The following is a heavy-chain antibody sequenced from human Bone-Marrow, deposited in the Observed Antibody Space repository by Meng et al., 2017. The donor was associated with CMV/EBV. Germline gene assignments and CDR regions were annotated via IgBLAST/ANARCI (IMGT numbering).Heavy chain of an antibody. D-gene: IGHD2-15*01. CDR3: ARMAADSLLAY. J-gene: IGHJ4*02. Sequence: GGSLRLSCAASGFTFSSYSMNWVRQAPGKGLEWVSYISSSSSTIYYADSVKGRFTISRDNAKNLLYLKMNSLRAEDTTVYYCARMAADSLLAYWGQGTLVTVSS. CDR2: ISSSSSTI. CDR1: GFTFSSYS. V-gene: IGHV3-48*04.